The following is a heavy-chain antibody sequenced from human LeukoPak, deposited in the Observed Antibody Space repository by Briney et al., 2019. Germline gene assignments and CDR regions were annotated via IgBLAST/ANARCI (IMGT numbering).Heavy chain of an antibody. CDR3: VRDGGVSGYDLLDY. Sequence: GSLRLSCAASGFTFSHYWMTWDRQAPGKGLEWVAQINQDGSEEYYMDSVKARFTISRDNAENSVFLQMNSLRAEDTAVYYCVRDGGVSGYDLLDYWGQGTLVTVSS. J-gene: IGHJ4*02. D-gene: IGHD5-12*01. V-gene: IGHV3-7*01. CDR1: GFTFSHYW. CDR2: INQDGSEE.